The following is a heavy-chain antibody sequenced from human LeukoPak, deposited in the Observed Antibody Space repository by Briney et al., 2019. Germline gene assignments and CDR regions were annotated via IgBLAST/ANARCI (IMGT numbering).Heavy chain of an antibody. V-gene: IGHV3-30*18. Sequence: PGGSLRLARAASGLTFGSYCMHCVRQAPGKGLEWVAVISYDGSNKYYADSVKGRFTISRDNSKNTLYLQMNSLRAEDTAVYYCAKGGLIGTGDYWGQGTLVTVSS. CDR2: ISYDGSNK. CDR3: AKGGLIGTGDY. D-gene: IGHD2-8*02. CDR1: GLTFGSYC. J-gene: IGHJ4*02.